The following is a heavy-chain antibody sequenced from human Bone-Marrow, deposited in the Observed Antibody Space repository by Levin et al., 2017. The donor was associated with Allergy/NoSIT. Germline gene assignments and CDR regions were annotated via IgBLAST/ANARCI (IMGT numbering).Heavy chain of an antibody. CDR3: ARAMPTYGSGSSCMDG. J-gene: IGHJ6*02. Sequence: SQTLSLPCTVSGGSISSYYWSWIRQPPGKGLEWIGYIYYSGSTNYNPSLKSRVTISVDTSKNQFSLKLSSVTAADTAVYYCARAMPTYGSGSSCMDGWGQGTTVTVSS. V-gene: IGHV4-59*01. D-gene: IGHD3-10*01. CDR1: GGSISSYY. CDR2: IYYSGST.